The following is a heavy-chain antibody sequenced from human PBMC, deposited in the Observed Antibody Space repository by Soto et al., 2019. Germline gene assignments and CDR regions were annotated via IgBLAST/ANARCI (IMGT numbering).Heavy chain of an antibody. J-gene: IGHJ5*02. D-gene: IGHD6-19*01. CDR3: ARAALEQWLVHWFDP. Sequence: SETLSLTCTVSGVSISSGGYYWSWIRQHPGKGLEWIGYIYYSGSTYYNPSLKSRVTISVDTSKNQFSLKLSSVTAADTAVYYCARAALEQWLVHWFDPWGQGTLVTVSS. CDR1: GVSISSGGYY. CDR2: IYYSGST. V-gene: IGHV4-31*03.